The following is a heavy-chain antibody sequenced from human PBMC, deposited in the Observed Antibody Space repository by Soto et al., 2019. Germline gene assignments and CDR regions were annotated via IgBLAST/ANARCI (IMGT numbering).Heavy chain of an antibody. D-gene: IGHD4-17*01. CDR3: VRGSSSATTFYFDL. Sequence: QVQVVQSGAEVKKPGASVKVSCKASGYTFTSYARHWVRQAPGHRLEWMGWINTAKGYTKYSQMFQGRVTIARDTSASTAYLELSSLSSEDTAVYYCVRGSSSATTFYFDLWGRGTLVTVSS. CDR1: GYTFTSYA. CDR2: INTAKGYT. J-gene: IGHJ2*01. V-gene: IGHV1-3*04.